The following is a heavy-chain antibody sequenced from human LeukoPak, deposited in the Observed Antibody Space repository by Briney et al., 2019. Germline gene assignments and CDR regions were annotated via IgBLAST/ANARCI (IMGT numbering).Heavy chain of an antibody. D-gene: IGHD3-10*01. CDR2: IKQDGSEK. CDR1: RFTFSTYS. CDR3: AREIQGDDYFDY. V-gene: IGHV3-7*01. J-gene: IGHJ4*02. Sequence: GGSLRLSCAASRFTFSTYSMSWVRQAPGEGLEWVANIKQDGSEKYYVDSVKGRFTISRDNAKNSLYLQMNSLRAEDTAVYYCAREIQGDDYFDYWGQGTLVTVSS.